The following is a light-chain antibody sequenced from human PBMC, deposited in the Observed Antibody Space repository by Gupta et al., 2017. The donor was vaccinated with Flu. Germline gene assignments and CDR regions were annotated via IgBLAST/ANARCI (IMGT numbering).Light chain of an antibody. CDR1: QTVSYY. CDR3: QQRRDWPLT. Sequence: EIVLTQSPAILSLSPGERATLSCRASQTVSYYLAWYQQKLGQAPRLLIYDTSNRATGVPPRFSGSGSGLDFSLTISSREPEDSAVYYCQQRRDWPLTFGQGTXLEI. CDR2: DTS. J-gene: IGKJ2*01. V-gene: IGKV3-11*01.